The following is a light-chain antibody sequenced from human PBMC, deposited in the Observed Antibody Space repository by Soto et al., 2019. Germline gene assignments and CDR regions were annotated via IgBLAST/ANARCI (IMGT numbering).Light chain of an antibody. Sequence: EIVMTQSPATLSVSPGEGATLSCRASQSLSSNLAWYQQKPGQAHRLLISGTYTRATGVQARFSGSGSGTEFTLTIRNLQPEDFAVYHCKQYDKWPRTFGQGTKVDIK. CDR3: KQYDKWPRT. CDR1: QSLSSN. J-gene: IGKJ1*01. CDR2: GTY. V-gene: IGKV3-15*01.